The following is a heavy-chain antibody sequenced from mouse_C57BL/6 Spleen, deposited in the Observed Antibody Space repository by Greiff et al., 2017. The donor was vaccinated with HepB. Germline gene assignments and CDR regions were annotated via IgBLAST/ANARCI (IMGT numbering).Heavy chain of an antibody. CDR2: ISDGGSYT. J-gene: IGHJ3*01. Sequence: DVKLVESGGGLVKPGGSLKLSCAASGFTFSSYAMSWVRQTPEKRLEWVATISDGGSYTYYPDNVKGRFTISRDNAKNNLYLQMSHLKSEDTATYYCARGDSEFAYWGQGTLVTVSA. V-gene: IGHV5-4*03. CDR1: GFTFSSYA. CDR3: ARGDSEFAY. D-gene: IGHD2-12*01.